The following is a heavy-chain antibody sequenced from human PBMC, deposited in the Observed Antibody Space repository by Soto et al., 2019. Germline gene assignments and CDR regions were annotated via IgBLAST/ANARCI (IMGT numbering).Heavy chain of an antibody. V-gene: IGHV3-23*01. J-gene: IGHJ1*01. D-gene: IGHD3-10*01. CDR1: GFTFTTYA. Sequence: VQLLESGGGLVQRGGSLRLSCAASGFTFTTYAMNWVRQAPGKGLEWVSLISGSGLSTYYADSVKGRFTISRDNSKNTLYLQMNDLRAEDTAVYYCAKDQGFGNLGAEYFHHWGQGSLVTVSS. CDR2: ISGSGLST. CDR3: AKDQGFGNLGAEYFHH.